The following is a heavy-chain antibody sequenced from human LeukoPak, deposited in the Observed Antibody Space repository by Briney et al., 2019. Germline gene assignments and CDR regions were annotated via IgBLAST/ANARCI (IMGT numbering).Heavy chain of an antibody. D-gene: IGHD5-24*01. Sequence: GGSLRLSCAGSGFTFSNYAMNWVRQAPGKGLEWVSSISSRSTYIYYADSVKGRFTISRDNAKNSLTLQMNSLRAEDTAVYYCARDEPDAKLDYWGQGTLVTVSS. J-gene: IGHJ4*02. V-gene: IGHV3-21*01. CDR1: GFTFSNYA. CDR2: ISSRSTYI. CDR3: ARDEPDAKLDY.